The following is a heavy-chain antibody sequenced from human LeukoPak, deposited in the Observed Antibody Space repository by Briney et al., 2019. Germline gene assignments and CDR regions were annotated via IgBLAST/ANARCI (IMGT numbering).Heavy chain of an antibody. CDR3: ARVTASYYDFWSGYSTNNWFDP. V-gene: IGHV4-59*01. J-gene: IGHJ5*02. D-gene: IGHD3-3*01. CDR2: IYYSGST. CDR1: GGSISSYY. Sequence: PSETLSLTCTVSGGSISSYYWSWIRQPPGKGLEWIGYIYYSGSTNYNPSLKSRVTISVDTSKNQFSLKLSSVTAADTAVYYCARVTASYYDFWSGYSTNNWFDPWGQGTLVTVSS.